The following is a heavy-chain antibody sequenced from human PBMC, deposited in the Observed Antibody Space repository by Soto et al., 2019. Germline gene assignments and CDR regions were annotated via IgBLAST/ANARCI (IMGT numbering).Heavy chain of an antibody. CDR2: VNNDGTDT. V-gene: IGHV3-74*03. CDR3: ARGGLQLALDV. J-gene: IGHJ6*02. CDR1: GFTFSNYW. D-gene: IGHD6-6*01. Sequence: EVQLVESGGGLVQPGGSLRLSCAASGFTFSNYWMYWVRQAPGKGLVWVSRVNNDGTDTTHADSVKGRVTISRDNAENTLYLHMNSLRAEDTAVYYCARGGLQLALDVWGQASTVTFSS.